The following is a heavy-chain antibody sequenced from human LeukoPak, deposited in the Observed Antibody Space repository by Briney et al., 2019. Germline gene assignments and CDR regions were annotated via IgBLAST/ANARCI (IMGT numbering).Heavy chain of an antibody. J-gene: IGHJ4*02. V-gene: IGHV3-9*01. CDR3: AKDRGSGWYYFDY. CDR1: GFTFSSFW. D-gene: IGHD6-19*01. Sequence: GGSLRLSCAASGFTFSSFWMHWVRQAPGKGLEWVSGISWNSGSIGYADSVKGRFTISRDNAKNSLYLQMNSLRAEDTALYYCAKDRGSGWYYFDYWGQGTLVTVSS. CDR2: ISWNSGSI.